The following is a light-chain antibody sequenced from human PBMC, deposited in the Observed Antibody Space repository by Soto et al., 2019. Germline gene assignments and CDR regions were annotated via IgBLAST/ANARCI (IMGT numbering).Light chain of an antibody. J-gene: IGKJ4*01. CDR1: QSLLDSDDGNTY. V-gene: IGKV2-40*01. CDR3: MQRIEFPLT. Sequence: DIVMTQTPLSLPVTPGEPASISCGSSQSLLDSDDGNTYLDWYLQKPGQSPQLLIYTVSYRASGVPVRFSGSVSGTDFTLKISRVEAEYVGVYYCMQRIEFPLTFGGGTKVEIK. CDR2: TVS.